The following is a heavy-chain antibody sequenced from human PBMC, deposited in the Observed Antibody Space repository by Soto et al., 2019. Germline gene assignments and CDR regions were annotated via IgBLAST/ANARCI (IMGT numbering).Heavy chain of an antibody. Sequence: ASVKVSCKGSGNTFTYVYLHWVRQATGQGLEWMGWMNPGSGDTGYAQKFQGRVTMTRDISIATAYMELSSLRSDDTAIYYCARMATFGSLNWFDPWGQGTLVTVSS. J-gene: IGHJ5*02. D-gene: IGHD3-16*01. CDR3: ARMATFGSLNWFDP. V-gene: IGHV1-8*02. CDR2: MNPGSGDT. CDR1: GNTFTYVY.